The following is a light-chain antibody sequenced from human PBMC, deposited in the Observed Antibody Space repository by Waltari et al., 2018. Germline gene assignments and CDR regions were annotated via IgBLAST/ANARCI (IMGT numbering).Light chain of an antibody. V-gene: IGKV3-20*01. CDR3: QQCGSSPPYT. CDR1: QSVSSSS. CDR2: GAS. Sequence: EIVFTQSPGTLSLSPGERATLSCRASQSVSSSSLAWYQQKPGQAPRLLIYGASSRAAGIPDRFSGSGSGTDFTLTISRLEPEDFAVYYCQQCGSSPPYTFGQGTKLEIK. J-gene: IGKJ2*01.